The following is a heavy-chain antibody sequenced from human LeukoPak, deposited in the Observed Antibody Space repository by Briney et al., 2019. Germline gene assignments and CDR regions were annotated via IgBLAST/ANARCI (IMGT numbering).Heavy chain of an antibody. V-gene: IGHV3-30*02. CDR3: ARDQGGVGY. J-gene: IGHJ4*02. CDR2: IRYDGNNK. D-gene: IGHD3-16*01. CDR1: GFTFSNYG. Sequence: GGSLRLSCGASGFTFSNYGMLWVRQAPGKGLEWVAFIRYDGNNKLYADSMKGRFTISRDNAKNSLYLQMNSLRAEDTAVYYCARDQGGVGYWGQGTLVTVSS.